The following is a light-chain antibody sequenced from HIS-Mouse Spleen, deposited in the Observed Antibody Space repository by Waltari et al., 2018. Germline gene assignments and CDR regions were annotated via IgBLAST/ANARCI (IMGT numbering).Light chain of an antibody. V-gene: IGLV2-23*01. CDR2: EGS. CDR1: SSDVGSYNL. J-gene: IGLJ3*02. Sequence: QSALTPPASVSGSPGQSIPISCTGTSSDVGSYNLVPWYQQHPGKAPKLMIYEGSKRPSGVSNRFSGSKSGNTASLTISGLQAEDEADYYCCSYAGSSTWVFGGGTKLTVL. CDR3: CSYAGSSTWV.